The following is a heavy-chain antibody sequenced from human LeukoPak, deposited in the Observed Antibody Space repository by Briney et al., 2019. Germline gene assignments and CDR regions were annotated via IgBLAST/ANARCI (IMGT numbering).Heavy chain of an antibody. CDR3: ARRYYCEP. J-gene: IGHJ3*01. CDR1: GFTFSGYA. V-gene: IGHV3-48*02. D-gene: IGHD3-10*01. Sequence: GGSLRLSCAASGFTFSGYAMNWVRQAPGKGLEWVSHIFSSDSTIGYADSVKDRFTVSRDNAKNSLYLQMNNLRDDDTAVYYCARRYYCEPWGQGTMVTVSS. CDR2: IFSSDSTI.